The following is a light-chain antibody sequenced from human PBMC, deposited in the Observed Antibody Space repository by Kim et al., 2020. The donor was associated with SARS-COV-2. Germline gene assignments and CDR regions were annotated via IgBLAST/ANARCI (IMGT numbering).Light chain of an antibody. CDR3: QQYGSSST. Sequence: LSPGERATRSCRASQSVSSSYLAWYQQKPGQAPRLLIYGASSRATGIPDRFSGSGSGTDFTLTISRLEPEDFAVYYCQQYGSSSTFGQGTKVDIK. CDR1: QSVSSSY. J-gene: IGKJ1*01. CDR2: GAS. V-gene: IGKV3-20*01.